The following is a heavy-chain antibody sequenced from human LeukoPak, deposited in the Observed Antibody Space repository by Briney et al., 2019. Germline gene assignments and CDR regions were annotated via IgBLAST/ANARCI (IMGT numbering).Heavy chain of an antibody. J-gene: IGHJ5*02. CDR1: EFTFSSYS. Sequence: PGGSLRLSCAASEFTFSSYSMNWVRQAPGKGLEWVSYIISSSSTIYYADSVKGRFTISRDNAKNSLYLQMNSLRAEDTAVYYCASGAEGYVFDPGGQGTLVTVSS. CDR3: ASGAEGYVFDP. D-gene: IGHD5-12*01. CDR2: IISSSSTI. V-gene: IGHV3-48*01.